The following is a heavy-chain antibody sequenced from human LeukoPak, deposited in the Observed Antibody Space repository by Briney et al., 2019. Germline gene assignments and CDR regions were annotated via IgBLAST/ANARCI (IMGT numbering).Heavy chain of an antibody. CDR2: ISSSSSTI. CDR3: ARVNWGSGSFDS. V-gene: IGHV3-48*02. D-gene: IGHD3-10*01. CDR1: GFTFSSNN. J-gene: IGHJ5*01. Sequence: GGSLRLSCAASGFTFSSNNMNWVRQAPGKGREGVSHISSSSSTIYYADSVKGRFTISRDNAKNSLYLQMNSLRDEDTAVYYCARVNWGSGSFDSWGQGTLVTVSS.